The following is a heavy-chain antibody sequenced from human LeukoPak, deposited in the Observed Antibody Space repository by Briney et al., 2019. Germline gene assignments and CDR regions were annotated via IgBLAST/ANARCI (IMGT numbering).Heavy chain of an antibody. CDR3: ARGPDRVPLYYYYYMDV. J-gene: IGHJ6*03. V-gene: IGHV1-69*05. CDR1: GGTFSSYA. Sequence: SVTVSCKASGGTFSSYAISWVRQAPGQGLEWMGGIIPIFGTANYAQKFQGRVTITTDESTSTAYMELSSLRSEDTAVYYCARGPDRVPLYYYYYMDVWGKGTTVTVSS. CDR2: IIPIFGTA. D-gene: IGHD1-1*01.